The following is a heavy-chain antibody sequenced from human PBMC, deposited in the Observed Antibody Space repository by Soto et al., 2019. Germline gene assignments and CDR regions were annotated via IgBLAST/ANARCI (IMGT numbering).Heavy chain of an antibody. D-gene: IGHD3-3*01. CDR3: ARDLEDFWSGYYVGIGMVFDP. Sequence: GGSLRLSCAASGFTFSSYSMNWVRQAPGKGLEWVSYISSSSSTIYYADSVKGRFTISRDNAKNSLYLQMNSLRAEDTAVYYCARDLEDFWSGYYVGIGMVFDPWGQGTLVTVSS. CDR2: ISSSSSTI. J-gene: IGHJ5*02. CDR1: GFTFSSYS. V-gene: IGHV3-48*01.